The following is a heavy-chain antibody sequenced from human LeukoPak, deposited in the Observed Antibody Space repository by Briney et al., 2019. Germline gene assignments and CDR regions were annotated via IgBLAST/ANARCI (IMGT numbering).Heavy chain of an antibody. CDR2: IYYSGST. D-gene: IGHD3-3*01. Sequence: SETLSLTCTVSGGSISSSSYYWGWIRQPPGKGLEWIGSIYYSGSTYYNPSLKSRVTISVDTSKNQFSLKLSSVTAADTAVYYCAGRLGITIFGVVIDDYFDYWGQGTLVTVSS. CDR3: AGRLGITIFGVVIDDYFDY. V-gene: IGHV4-39*01. J-gene: IGHJ4*02. CDR1: GGSISSSSYY.